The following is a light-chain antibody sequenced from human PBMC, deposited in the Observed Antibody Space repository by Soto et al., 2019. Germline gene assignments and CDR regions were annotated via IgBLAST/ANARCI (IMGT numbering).Light chain of an antibody. V-gene: IGKV1-39*01. Sequence: DIQMTQSPSSLSASVGDRVTITCRASQSNSSYLNWHQQKPGKAPKLLMYAASSLQSGVPSRFSGSGSGTDFILTISSLQPEDFATYYCQQSYSTPITFGQGTRLEIK. CDR3: QQSYSTPIT. CDR2: AAS. J-gene: IGKJ5*01. CDR1: QSNSSY.